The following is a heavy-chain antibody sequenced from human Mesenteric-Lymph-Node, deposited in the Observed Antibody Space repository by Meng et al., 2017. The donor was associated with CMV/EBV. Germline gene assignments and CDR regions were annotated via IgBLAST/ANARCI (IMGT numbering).Heavy chain of an antibody. Sequence: GESLKISCAASGFTFSSYSMNWVRQAPGKGLEWVSYISSSSSTIYYADSVKGRFTISRDNAKNSLYLQMNSLRAEDTAVYYCARAPYSSPDYWGQGTLVTVS. CDR1: GFTFSSYS. CDR3: ARAPYSSPDY. V-gene: IGHV3-48*04. CDR2: ISSSSSTI. J-gene: IGHJ4*02. D-gene: IGHD6-13*01.